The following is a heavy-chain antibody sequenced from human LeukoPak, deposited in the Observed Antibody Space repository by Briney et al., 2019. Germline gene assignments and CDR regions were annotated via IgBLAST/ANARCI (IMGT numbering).Heavy chain of an antibody. J-gene: IGHJ4*02. CDR1: GGTFSSYA. D-gene: IGHD6-25*01. CDR2: IIPIFGTA. V-gene: IGHV1-69*13. CDR3: ARVGLQRQNRYFDY. Sequence: SVKVSCKASGGTFSSYAISWVRQAPGQGLEWMGGIIPIFGTANYAQKFQGRVTITADESTSTAYMELSSLRSEDTAVYYCARVGLQRQNRYFDYWGQGTLVTVSS.